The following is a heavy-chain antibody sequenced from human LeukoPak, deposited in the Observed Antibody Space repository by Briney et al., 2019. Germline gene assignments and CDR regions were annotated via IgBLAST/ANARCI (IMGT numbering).Heavy chain of an antibody. CDR3: ARDQGSGWYDGWFDP. V-gene: IGHV4-61*02. D-gene: IGHD6-19*01. CDR1: GGSISSGSYY. J-gene: IGHJ5*02. CDR2: IYTSGST. Sequence: SQTLSLTCTASGGSISSGSYYWSWIRQPAGKGLEWIRRIYTSGSTNYNPSLKSRVTISVDTSKNQFSLKLSSVTAADTAVYYCARDQGSGWYDGWFDPWGQGTLVTVSS.